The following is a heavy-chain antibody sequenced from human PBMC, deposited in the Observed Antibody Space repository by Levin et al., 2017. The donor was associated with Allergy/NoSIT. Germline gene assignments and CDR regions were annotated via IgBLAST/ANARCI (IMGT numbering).Heavy chain of an antibody. Sequence: PGGSLRLSCAASGFPFSIYNMNWVRQAPGKGPEWVSSISDSSNNKYYADSVKGRFAVSRDNAKNSLYLQLNSLRTEDTAVYYCASVDRVSAPRRAGYYYYMDVWGKGTTVTVSS. CDR1: GFPFSIYN. J-gene: IGHJ6*03. D-gene: IGHD5/OR15-5a*01. V-gene: IGHV3-21*01. CDR3: ASVDRVSAPRRAGYYYYMDV. CDR2: ISDSSNNK.